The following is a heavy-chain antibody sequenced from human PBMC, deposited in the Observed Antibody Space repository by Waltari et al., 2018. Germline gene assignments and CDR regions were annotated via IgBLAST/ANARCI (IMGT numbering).Heavy chain of an antibody. CDR3: ARHDGDI. CDR1: GYSFTSYW. Sequence: EVQLVQSGAEVKKPGESLRISCKGSGYSFTSYWLTWVRQMPGKGLEWIGRIEHSDSYTNYSPSVQGNVTISADKSISTAYLQWSSLEASDTAMYYCARHDGDIWGQGTMVTVSS. D-gene: IGHD3-16*01. V-gene: IGHV5-10-1*03. CDR2: IEHSDSYT. J-gene: IGHJ3*02.